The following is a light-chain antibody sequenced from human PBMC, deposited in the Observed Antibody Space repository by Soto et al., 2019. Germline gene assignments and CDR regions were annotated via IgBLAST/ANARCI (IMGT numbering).Light chain of an antibody. CDR1: QNLGTLY. CDR3: QQHNNWPT. CDR2: GAS. V-gene: IGKV3-11*01. Sequence: EIVLTQSPGTLSLSPGERGTLSCRASQNLGTLYLAWFQQKPGQAPRLLIYGASTRATGIAARFSGSGSGTDFTLTISSLEPEDFAVYFCQQHNNWPTFGQGTRLEI. J-gene: IGKJ5*01.